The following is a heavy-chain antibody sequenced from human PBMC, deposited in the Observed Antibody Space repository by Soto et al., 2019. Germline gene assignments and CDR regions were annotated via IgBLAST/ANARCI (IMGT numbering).Heavy chain of an antibody. Sequence: GESLKISCKGSGYSFTSYWIGWVRQMPGKGLEWMGIIYPGDSDTGYSPSFQGQVTISADKSISTAYLQWSSLKASDTAMYYCARAFVVVVAATRYYFDYWGQGTLVTVSS. J-gene: IGHJ4*02. CDR1: GYSFTSYW. V-gene: IGHV5-51*01. CDR3: ARAFVVVVAATRYYFDY. CDR2: IYPGDSDT. D-gene: IGHD2-15*01.